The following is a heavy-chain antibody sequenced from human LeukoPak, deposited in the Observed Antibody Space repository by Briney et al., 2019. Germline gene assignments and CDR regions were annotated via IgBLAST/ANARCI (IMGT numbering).Heavy chain of an antibody. V-gene: IGHV1-69*10. CDR1: GGTFSSYT. CDR3: ARDRLPITIFGVVTSSYFDY. CDR2: IIPILGIA. D-gene: IGHD3-3*01. J-gene: IGHJ4*02. Sequence: GASVKVSCKASGGTFSSYTISWVRQAPGQGLEWMGGIIPILGIANYAQKFQGRVTITADKSTSTAYMELSSLRSEDTAVYYCARDRLPITIFGVVTSSYFDYWGQGTLVTVSS.